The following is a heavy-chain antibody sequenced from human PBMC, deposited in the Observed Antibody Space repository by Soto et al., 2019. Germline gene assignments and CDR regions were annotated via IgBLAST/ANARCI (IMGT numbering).Heavy chain of an antibody. V-gene: IGHV3-23*01. CDR1: GFTFSDYA. Sequence: EVQLLESGGDLVQPGGSLRLSCAASGFTFSDYAMGWVRQAPGKGLEWVSGINNSGGFTYYADSVKGRFTVSRDNSKNTLYLQRDRLRAEDTAMYYCAKDGETVFSRGYSYKYGAHWGQGTLVTVS. D-gene: IGHD5-18*01. J-gene: IGHJ4*02. CDR3: AKDGETVFSRGYSYKYGAH. CDR2: INNSGGFT.